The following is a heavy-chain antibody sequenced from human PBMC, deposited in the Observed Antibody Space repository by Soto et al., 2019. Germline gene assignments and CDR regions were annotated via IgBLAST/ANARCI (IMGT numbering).Heavy chain of an antibody. CDR1: GFTFSSYG. CDR3: AKDRVLGSSSWLYYYYYGMDV. J-gene: IGHJ6*02. D-gene: IGHD6-13*01. Sequence: QVQLVESGGGVVQPGRSLRLSCAASGFTFSSYGMHWVRQAPGKGLEWVAVISYDGSNKYYADSVKGRFTISRDNSKNTLYLQMDRLRAEDTAVYYCAKDRVLGSSSWLYYYYYGMDVWGQGTTVTVSS. V-gene: IGHV3-30*18. CDR2: ISYDGSNK.